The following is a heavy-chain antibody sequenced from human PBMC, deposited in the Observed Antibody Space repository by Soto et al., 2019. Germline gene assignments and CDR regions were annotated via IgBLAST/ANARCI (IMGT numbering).Heavy chain of an antibody. Sequence: PGGSLRLSCAASGFTFDDYAMHWVRQAPGKGLEWVSGISWNSGSIGYADSVKGRFTISRDNAKNSLYLQMNSLRAEDTALYYCAKAGPAKGYYYYYMDVWGKGTTVTVSS. V-gene: IGHV3-9*01. D-gene: IGHD3-10*01. CDR1: GFTFDDYA. CDR2: ISWNSGSI. J-gene: IGHJ6*03. CDR3: AKAGPAKGYYYYYMDV.